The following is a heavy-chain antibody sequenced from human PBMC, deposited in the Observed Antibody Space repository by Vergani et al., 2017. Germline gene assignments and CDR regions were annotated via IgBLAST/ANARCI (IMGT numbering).Heavy chain of an antibody. CDR1: GFTFSSYA. CDR3: ASPLLPTVTMDAFDI. V-gene: IGHV3-30-3*01. D-gene: IGHD4-17*01. CDR2: ISYDGSNK. J-gene: IGHJ3*02. Sequence: QVQLVESGGGVVQPGRSLRLSCAASGFTFSSYAMHWVRQAPGKGLEWVAVISYDGSNKYYADSVKGRFTISRDNSKNTLYLQMNSLRAEDTAVYYCASPLLPTVTMDAFDIWGQGTTVTVSS.